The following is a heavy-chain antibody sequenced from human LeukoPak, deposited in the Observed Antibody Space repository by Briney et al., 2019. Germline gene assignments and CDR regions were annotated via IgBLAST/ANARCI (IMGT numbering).Heavy chain of an antibody. D-gene: IGHD2-15*01. CDR2: INHSGST. Sequence: SETLSLTCTVSGGSFSGYYWSWIRQPPGKGLEWIGEINHSGSTNYNPSLKSRVTISVDTSKNQFSLKLSSVTAADTAVYYCARTRPLSGASGYWGQGTLVTVSS. CDR1: GGSFSGYY. CDR3: ARTRPLSGASGY. J-gene: IGHJ4*02. V-gene: IGHV4-34*01.